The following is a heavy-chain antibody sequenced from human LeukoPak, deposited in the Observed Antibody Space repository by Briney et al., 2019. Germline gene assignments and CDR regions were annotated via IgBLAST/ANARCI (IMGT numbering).Heavy chain of an antibody. CDR3: ARDGCSSTSCFRNMDV. D-gene: IGHD2-2*01. CDR2: IYTSGST. Sequence: SETLSLTCTVSGGSISSSSYYWGWICQPAGKGLEWIGRIYTSGSTNYNPSLKSRVTMSVDTSKNQFSLKLSSVTAADTAVYYCARDGCSSTSCFRNMDVWGKGTTVTVSS. CDR1: GGSISSSSYY. J-gene: IGHJ6*03. V-gene: IGHV4-61*02.